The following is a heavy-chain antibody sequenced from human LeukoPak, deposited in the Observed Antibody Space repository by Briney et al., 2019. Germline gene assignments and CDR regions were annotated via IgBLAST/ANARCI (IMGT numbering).Heavy chain of an antibody. Sequence: SETLSLTCTVSGGSISSYYWSWIRQPPGKGLEWIGYIYYSGSTNYNPSLKGRVTISVDTSKNQFSLKLSSVTAADTAVYYCAGWNLDWFDPWGQGTLVTVSS. CDR2: IYYSGST. J-gene: IGHJ5*02. CDR1: GGSISSYY. CDR3: AGWNLDWFDP. V-gene: IGHV4-59*01. D-gene: IGHD1-7*01.